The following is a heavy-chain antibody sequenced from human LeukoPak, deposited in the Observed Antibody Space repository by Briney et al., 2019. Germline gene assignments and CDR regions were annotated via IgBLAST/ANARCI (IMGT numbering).Heavy chain of an antibody. CDR2: IYHSGSS. D-gene: IGHD6-13*01. V-gene: IGHV4-59*01. J-gene: IGHJ4*02. CDR3: ATGYSSTWYYFDY. Sequence: SETLSLTCTVSGDSISSYYWSWIRKPPGKGLERIGYIYHSGSSNYNPSLKSRVTISADTSKDQFSLKLASVAAADTAVYYCATGYSSTWYYFDYWGQGTLVTVSS. CDR1: GDSISSYY.